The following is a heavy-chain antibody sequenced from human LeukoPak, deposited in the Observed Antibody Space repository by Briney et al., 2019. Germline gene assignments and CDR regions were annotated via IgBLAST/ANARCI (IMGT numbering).Heavy chain of an antibody. CDR3: ARAGYSNRWDGVDY. CDR2: IHPGNSEN. CDR1: GYSFSSYW. J-gene: IGHJ4*02. Sequence: GESLKISCQGSGYSFSSYWIHWVRQMPGKGLESMGIIHPGNSENTYSPSFQGQVTMSVDKSINTAYLQWSSLKASDSAMYYCARAGYSNRWDGVDYWGQGTLVTVSS. D-gene: IGHD2/OR15-2a*01. V-gene: IGHV5-51*01.